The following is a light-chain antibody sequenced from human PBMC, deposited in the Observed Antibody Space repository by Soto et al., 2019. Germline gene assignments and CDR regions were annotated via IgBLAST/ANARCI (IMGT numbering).Light chain of an antibody. J-gene: IGLJ1*01. CDR2: ENN. CDR3: GTWDSSLSVYYV. V-gene: IGLV1-51*02. Sequence: QAVVTQPPSVSAAPGQKVTISCSGSSSNIGNNYVSWYQQLPGTAPKLLIYENNKRPSGIPDRFSGSKSGTSATLGITGLQTGDEADYYCGTWDSSLSVYYVFGTGTKLTVL. CDR1: SSNIGNNY.